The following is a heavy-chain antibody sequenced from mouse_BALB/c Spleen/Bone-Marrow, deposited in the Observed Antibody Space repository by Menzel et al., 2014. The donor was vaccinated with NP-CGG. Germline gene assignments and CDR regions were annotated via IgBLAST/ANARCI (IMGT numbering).Heavy chain of an antibody. D-gene: IGHD1-1*02. CDR1: GYTFSDYW. J-gene: IGHJ4*01. CDR2: ILPGGGST. V-gene: IGHV1-9*01. CDR3: AKGGHVMDY. Sequence: VQFQESGAELMKPGASVMISCKATGYTFSDYWIEWVKQRPGHGLEWIGEILPGGGSTNYNENFKGKATFTADTSSNTAYMQLSSLTSEDSAVYYCAKGGHVMDYWGQGTSVTVSS.